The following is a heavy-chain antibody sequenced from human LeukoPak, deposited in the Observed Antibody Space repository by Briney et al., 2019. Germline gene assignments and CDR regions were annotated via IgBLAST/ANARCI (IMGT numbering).Heavy chain of an antibody. CDR1: GFTFGDYA. Sequence: GGSLRLSCTASGFTFGDYAMSWFRQAPGKGLEWVGFIRSKAYGGTTEYAASVKGRFTISRDDSKSIAYLQMNSLKTEDTAVYYCTRDNYDFWSGSVYYYYYYMDVWGKGTTVTVSS. D-gene: IGHD3-3*01. CDR2: IRSKAYGGTT. J-gene: IGHJ6*03. CDR3: TRDNYDFWSGSVYYYYYYMDV. V-gene: IGHV3-49*03.